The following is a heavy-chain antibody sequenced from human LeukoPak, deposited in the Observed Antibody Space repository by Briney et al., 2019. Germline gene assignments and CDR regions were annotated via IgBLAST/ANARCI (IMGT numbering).Heavy chain of an antibody. CDR3: GKTTTGYSSGRNPAWPVDY. D-gene: IGHD6-19*01. CDR1: GFTFSSYW. J-gene: IGHJ4*02. CDR2: IFGSGGSA. Sequence: GGSLRLSCAASGFTFSSYWMSWVRQAPGKGLEWVSGIFGSGGSAHYADSVKGRFTISRDNSQNTVYLQMNGLRAEDTAVYYCGKTTTGYSSGRNPAWPVDYWGQGTLVTVSS. V-gene: IGHV3-23*01.